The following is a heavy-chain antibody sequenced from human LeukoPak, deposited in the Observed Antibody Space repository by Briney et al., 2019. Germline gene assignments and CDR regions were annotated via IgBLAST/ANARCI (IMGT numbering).Heavy chain of an antibody. CDR3: TRTAYEDVVVSPNWFDP. J-gene: IGHJ5*02. Sequence: ASVKVSCKASGYTFTSYDIAWVRQATGQGLEWMGWMNPTSGNTGYAQKFQGRVTMTRDTSISTAYMELSSLRSGDTAVYYCTRTAYEDVVVSPNWFDPWGQGTLVTVSS. CDR2: MNPTSGNT. V-gene: IGHV1-8*01. CDR1: GYTFTSYD. D-gene: IGHD2-21*01.